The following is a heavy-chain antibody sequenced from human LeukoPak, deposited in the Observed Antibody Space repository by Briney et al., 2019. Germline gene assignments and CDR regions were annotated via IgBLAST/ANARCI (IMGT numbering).Heavy chain of an antibody. CDR3: AGVVPSGWYPALIDY. D-gene: IGHD6-19*01. CDR1: GGSISSYY. CDR2: IYYSGST. J-gene: IGHJ4*02. V-gene: IGHV4-59*01. Sequence: SETLSLTCTVSGGSISSYYWSWIRQPPGKGLEWIGYIYYSGSTNYNPSLKSRVTISVDTSKNQFSLKLSSVTAADTAVYYCAGVVPSGWYPALIDYWGQGTLVTVSS.